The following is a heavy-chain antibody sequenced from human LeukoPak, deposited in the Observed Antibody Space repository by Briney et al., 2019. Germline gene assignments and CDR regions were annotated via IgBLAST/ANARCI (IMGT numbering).Heavy chain of an antibody. D-gene: IGHD3-10*01. CDR2: IYTSGST. V-gene: IGHV4-61*02. J-gene: IGHJ4*02. CDR1: GGSISSGSYS. Sequence: SQTLSLTCTVSGGSISSGSYSWSWIRQPAGKGLEWIGRIYTSGSTNYNPSLKSRVTISVDTSKNQFSLKLSSVTAADTAVYYCARGVRTPIFDYWGQGTLVTVSS. CDR3: ARGVRTPIFDY.